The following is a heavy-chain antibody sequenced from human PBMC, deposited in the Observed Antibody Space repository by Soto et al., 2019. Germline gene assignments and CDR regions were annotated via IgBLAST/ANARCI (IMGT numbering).Heavy chain of an antibody. CDR2: ISEDAETD. CDR3: AKAPFRRPYYFYGMDV. J-gene: IGHJ6*02. D-gene: IGHD3-10*01. CDR1: AITFSGFG. Sequence: SLRLSCVASAITFSGFGMHWVRQVPGNGLEWLAVISEDAETDFHADSVKGRFTVSRDTSKGTLSLQMNRLPKDDSAVYFCAKAPFRRPYYFYGMDVLGQGTTVTVSS. V-gene: IGHV3-30*18.